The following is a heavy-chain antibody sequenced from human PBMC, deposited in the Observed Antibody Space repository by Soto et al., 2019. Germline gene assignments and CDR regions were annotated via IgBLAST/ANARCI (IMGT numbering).Heavy chain of an antibody. J-gene: IGHJ4*02. V-gene: IGHV4-31*03. CDR1: GGSISSGGYY. D-gene: IGHD3-22*01. CDR3: ARGSRYSIFGY. CDR2: IYYSGST. Sequence: SETLSLTCTVSGGSISSGGYYWSWIRQHPGKGLEWIGYIYYSGSTYYNPSLKSRVTISVDTSKNQISLKLSSATAADTAVYYCARGSRYSIFGYWGQGTLVTVSS.